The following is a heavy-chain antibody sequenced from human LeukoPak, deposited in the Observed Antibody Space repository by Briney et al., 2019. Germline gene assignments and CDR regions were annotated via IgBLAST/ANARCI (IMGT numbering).Heavy chain of an antibody. J-gene: IGHJ6*04. CDR2: IIPIFGTA. CDR1: GGTFSSYA. Sequence: SVKVSCKASGGTFSSYAISWVRQAPGQGLEWMGGIIPIFGTANYAQKFQGRVTMTRDTSISTAYMELSRLRSDDTAVYYCARGTMVRGVITMDVWGKGTTVTVSS. CDR3: ARGTMVRGVITMDV. V-gene: IGHV1-69*05. D-gene: IGHD3-10*01.